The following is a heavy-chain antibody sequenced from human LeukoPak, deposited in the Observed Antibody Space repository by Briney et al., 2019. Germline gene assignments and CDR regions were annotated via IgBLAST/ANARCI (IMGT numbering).Heavy chain of an antibody. Sequence: GGSLRLSCAASGFTFSSYGMHWVRQAPGKGLEWVAVIWYGGSNKYYADSVKGRFTISRDNSKNTLYLQMNSLRAEDTAVYYCAKEDHYYMDVWGKGTTVTVSS. V-gene: IGHV3-30*02. CDR2: IWYGGSNK. J-gene: IGHJ6*03. CDR1: GFTFSSYG. CDR3: AKEDHYYMDV.